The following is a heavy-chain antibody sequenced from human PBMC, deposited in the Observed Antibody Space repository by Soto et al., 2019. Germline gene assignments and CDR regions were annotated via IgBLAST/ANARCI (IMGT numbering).Heavy chain of an antibody. CDR3: ASGPATPRDYFDY. CDR2: IIPIFGTA. Sequence: SVKVSCKASGGTFSSYAISWVRQAPGQGLEWMGGIIPIFGTANYAQKFQGRVTITADESTSTAYMELSSLRSEDTAVYYCASGPATPRDYFDYWGQGTLVTVSS. CDR1: GGTFSSYA. D-gene: IGHD2-15*01. J-gene: IGHJ4*02. V-gene: IGHV1-69*13.